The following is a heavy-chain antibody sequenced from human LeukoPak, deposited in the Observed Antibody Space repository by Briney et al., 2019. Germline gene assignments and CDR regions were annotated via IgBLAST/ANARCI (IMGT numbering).Heavy chain of an antibody. J-gene: IGHJ5*02. Sequence: GESLKISCEGAGYIFTSYWISGGRQLPGKGVEWMGTIDPSDSYTNYSPSFQGHVTISADKSNSTAYLQWSSLKASDTAMYYCARGGKSAYGWFDPWGQGALVTVSS. CDR2: IDPSDSYT. D-gene: IGHD5-12*01. CDR3: ARGGKSAYGWFDP. CDR1: GYIFTSYW. V-gene: IGHV5-10-1*01.